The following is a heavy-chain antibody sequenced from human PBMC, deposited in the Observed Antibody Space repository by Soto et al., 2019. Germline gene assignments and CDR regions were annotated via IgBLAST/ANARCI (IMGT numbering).Heavy chain of an antibody. J-gene: IGHJ4*02. V-gene: IGHV2-5*02. Sequence: QITLKESGPTLVKPTQTLTLTCTFSGFSLSTSGVGVGWIRQPPGKALEWLALIYWDDDKRYSPSLKSRLTITKDTSKNQVVLTRTNMDAVDTATYYCAYSRYTGSGVDYWGQGTLGTVSS. CDR2: IYWDDDK. D-gene: IGHD3-10*01. CDR3: AYSRYTGSGVDY. CDR1: GFSLSTSGVG.